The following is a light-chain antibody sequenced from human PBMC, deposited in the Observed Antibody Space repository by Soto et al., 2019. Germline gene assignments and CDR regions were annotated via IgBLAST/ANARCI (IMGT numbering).Light chain of an antibody. CDR3: KQYNNLPVT. CDR2: GAS. J-gene: IGKJ1*01. CDR1: QSVSSN. V-gene: IGKV3-15*01. Sequence: EIVMTQSPATLSVSPGERATLSCRASQSVSSNLAWYQQKPGQAPRLLIYGASTRASGIPARFSGSGSGTEFTLTISSLQSEDFAVYYCKQYNNLPVTFGQGTKSDIK.